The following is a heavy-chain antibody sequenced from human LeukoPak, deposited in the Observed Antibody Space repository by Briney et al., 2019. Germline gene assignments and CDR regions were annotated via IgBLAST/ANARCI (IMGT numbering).Heavy chain of an antibody. CDR3: ASSGSYRFDY. D-gene: IGHD1-26*01. V-gene: IGHV3-48*02. CDR1: GFTFSSYS. CDR2: ITASGTAM. Sequence: GGSLRLSCAASGFTFSSYSMNWVRQAPGKGLEWVSHITASGTAMFYADSVEGHFTISRDNAKNSLYLQMNSLRDEDTAVYYCASSGSYRFDYWGQGTLVTVSS. J-gene: IGHJ4*02.